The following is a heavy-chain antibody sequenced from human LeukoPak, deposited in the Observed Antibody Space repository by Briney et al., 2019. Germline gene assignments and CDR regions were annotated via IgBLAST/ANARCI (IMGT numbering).Heavy chain of an antibody. V-gene: IGHV3-74*01. CDR3: ATYYYGSGSSTKVDY. D-gene: IGHD3-10*01. J-gene: IGHJ4*02. CDR2: ISSDGSST. Sequence: GGSLRLSCAASGFTFSSNWMHWVRQGPGEGRVWVSRISSDGSSTSYADSVKGRFTISRDNAKNTLYLQMNSLRAEDTAVYYCATYYYGSGSSTKVDYWGQGTLVTVSS. CDR1: GFTFSSNW.